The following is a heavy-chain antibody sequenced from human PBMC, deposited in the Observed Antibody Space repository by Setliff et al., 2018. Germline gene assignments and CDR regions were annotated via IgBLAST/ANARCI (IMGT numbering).Heavy chain of an antibody. V-gene: IGHV1-69-2*01. CDR1: GYTFTDYY. D-gene: IGHD3-10*01. J-gene: IGHJ4*02. CDR2: VDPEDGHT. Sequence: PRASVKVSCKASGYTFTDYYMHWVQQAPGKGLEWMGRVDPEDGHTKYAEKFQGRITISADMSLDIAHMELGSLTSEDTAVYYCTTGLRHGVPYFDLWGQGTLVTVSS. CDR3: TTGLRHGVPYFDL.